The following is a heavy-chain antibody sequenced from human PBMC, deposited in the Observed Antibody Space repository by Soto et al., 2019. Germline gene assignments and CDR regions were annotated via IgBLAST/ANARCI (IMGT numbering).Heavy chain of an antibody. J-gene: IGHJ6*03. CDR3: ARDVWYGDYYYYYYMDV. D-gene: IGHD4-17*01. Sequence: GASVKVSFKASGYTFTSYGISWVRQAPGQGLEWMGWISAYNGNTNYAQKLQGRVTMTTDTSTSTAYMELRSLRSDDTAVYYCARDVWYGDYYYYYYMDVWGKGTTVTVSS. CDR2: ISAYNGNT. V-gene: IGHV1-18*01. CDR1: GYTFTSYG.